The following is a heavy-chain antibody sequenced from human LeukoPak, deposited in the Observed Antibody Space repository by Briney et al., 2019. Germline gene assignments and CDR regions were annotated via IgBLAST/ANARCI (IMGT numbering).Heavy chain of an antibody. Sequence: PGGSLRLSCAASGFTFSSYSMNWVHQAPGKGLEWVSSISSSSSYIYYADSVKGRFTISRDNAKNSLYLQMNSLRAEDTAVYYCARTDPNVRYQLRDAPDYWGQGTLVTVSS. CDR1: GFTFSSYS. V-gene: IGHV3-21*01. D-gene: IGHD2-2*01. CDR3: ARTDPNVRYQLRDAPDY. J-gene: IGHJ4*02. CDR2: ISSSSSYI.